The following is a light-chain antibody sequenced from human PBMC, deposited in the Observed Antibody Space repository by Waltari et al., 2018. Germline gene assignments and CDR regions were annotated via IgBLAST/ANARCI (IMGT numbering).Light chain of an antibody. Sequence: QSALPQPAPVSGSPGQSITISCTGTSSYVGFYHYAPWYQQYPGKAPQLLLYDVFQPPAAVLLRCSGSKSGNTASLTISGLQTEDEGTYYCNSYAGSSFWVFGGGTKLTVL. J-gene: IGLJ3*02. CDR1: SSYVGFYHY. V-gene: IGLV2-14*03. CDR2: DVF. CDR3: NSYAGSSFWV.